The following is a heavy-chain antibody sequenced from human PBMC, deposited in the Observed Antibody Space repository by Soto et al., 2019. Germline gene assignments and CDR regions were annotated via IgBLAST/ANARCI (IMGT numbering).Heavy chain of an antibody. CDR3: AREPSSSVGDYYYYGMDV. J-gene: IGHJ6*02. CDR1: GGTFSSYA. D-gene: IGHD6-6*01. Sequence: ASVKVSCKASGGTFSSYAISWVRQAPGQGLEWMGWMNTNNGNTGYAQKFQGRVTMTTDTSINTAYMELSSLRSEDTAVYYCAREPSSSVGDYYYYGMDVWGQGTTVTVSS. V-gene: IGHV1-8*02. CDR2: MNTNNGNT.